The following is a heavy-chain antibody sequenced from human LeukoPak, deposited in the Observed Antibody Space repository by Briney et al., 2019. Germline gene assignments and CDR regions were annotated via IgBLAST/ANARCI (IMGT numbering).Heavy chain of an antibody. CDR3: ARDRRQQLWTFDY. D-gene: IGHD5-18*01. J-gene: IGHJ4*02. CDR1: GGSISSSSYY. Sequence: SETLSLTCTVSGGSISSSSYYWGWIRQPPGKGLEWIGSIYYSGSTYYNPSLKSRVTISVDTSKNQSSLKLSSVTAADTAVYYCARDRRQQLWTFDYWGQGTLVTVSS. V-gene: IGHV4-39*07. CDR2: IYYSGST.